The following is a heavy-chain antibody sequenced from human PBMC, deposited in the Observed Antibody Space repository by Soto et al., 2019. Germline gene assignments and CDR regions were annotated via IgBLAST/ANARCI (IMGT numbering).Heavy chain of an antibody. Sequence: LRLSCPASGFTFSSYWMSWVRQAPGKGLEWVSNIKQDGSEKYYVDSVKGRFTISRDNAKNSLYLQMNSLRAEDTAVYYCARDIQLELRRYYGMDVWGQGTTVTVSS. V-gene: IGHV3-7*01. D-gene: IGHD1-7*01. CDR3: ARDIQLELRRYYGMDV. CDR2: IKQDGSEK. CDR1: GFTFSSYW. J-gene: IGHJ6*02.